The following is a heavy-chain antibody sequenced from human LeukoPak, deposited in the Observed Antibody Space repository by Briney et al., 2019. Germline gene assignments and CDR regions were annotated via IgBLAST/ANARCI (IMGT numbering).Heavy chain of an antibody. Sequence: SETLSLTCTVSGGSISSSSYYWGWIRQPPGKGLEWIGSIYYSGSTYYNPSLKSRVTISVDTSKNQFSLKLSSVTAADTAVYYCARDALSGDYLMRGYDYWGQGTLVTVSS. V-gene: IGHV4-39*07. CDR3: ARDALSGDYLMRGYDY. CDR1: GGSISSSSYY. J-gene: IGHJ4*02. CDR2: IYYSGST. D-gene: IGHD4-17*01.